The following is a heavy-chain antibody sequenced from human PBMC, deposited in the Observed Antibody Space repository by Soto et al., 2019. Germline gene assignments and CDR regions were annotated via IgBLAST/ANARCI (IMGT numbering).Heavy chain of an antibody. V-gene: IGHV3-30*18. CDR3: AKDRSDTCNWDY. CDR1: GFTFSNNV. J-gene: IGHJ4*02. Sequence: QVQLVESGGGVVQPGTSLRLSCVASGFTFSNNVMHWFRPDPDKGLEWVTFIASDGAYESYADSVKGRFTISRNNSKSTVYMQMNSLRAEDTAVYYCAKDRSDTCNWDYWGQGTLVTVSS. D-gene: IGHD1-20*01. CDR2: IASDGAYE.